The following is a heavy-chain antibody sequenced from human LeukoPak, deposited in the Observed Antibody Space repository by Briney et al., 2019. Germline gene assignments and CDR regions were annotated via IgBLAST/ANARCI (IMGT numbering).Heavy chain of an antibody. Sequence: SETLSLTCAVYGGSFSGYYWSWIRQPPGKGLEWIGEINHSGSTNYNPSLKSRVTISVDTSKNQFSLKLSSVTAADTAMYFCARGRTGYQLLPTKKNYSYYYVDVWGKGTSVTVSS. CDR2: INHSGST. V-gene: IGHV4-34*01. D-gene: IGHD2-2*01. CDR1: GGSFSGYY. J-gene: IGHJ6*03. CDR3: ARGRTGYQLLPTKKNYSYYYVDV.